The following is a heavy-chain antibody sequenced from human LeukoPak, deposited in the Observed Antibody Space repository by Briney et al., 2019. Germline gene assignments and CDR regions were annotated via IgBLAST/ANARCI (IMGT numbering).Heavy chain of an antibody. J-gene: IGHJ4*02. V-gene: IGHV4-31*03. CDR2: IYYSGSI. CDR3: ARAWGGYDWARYFDY. CDR1: GDSISRDGYY. Sequence: SESLSLTCTLSGDSISRDGYYWSWIPQHPGKDLVSLGYIYYSGSIYYNPSLKSRVTISVDTSKNQFSLKLSSVTAADTAVYYCARAWGGYDWARYFDYWGQGTLVTVSS. D-gene: IGHD5-12*01.